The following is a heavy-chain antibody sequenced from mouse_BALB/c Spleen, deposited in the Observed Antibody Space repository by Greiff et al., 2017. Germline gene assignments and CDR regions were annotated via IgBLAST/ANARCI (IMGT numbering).Heavy chain of an antibody. Sequence: EVQLQESGPGLVKPSQSLSLTCSVTGYSITSGYYWNWIRQFPGNKLEWMGYISYDGSNNYNPSLKNRISITRDTSKNQFFLKLNSVTTEDTATYYCAREGDYGNYSPYAMDYWGQGTSVTVSS. CDR3: AREGDYGNYSPYAMDY. J-gene: IGHJ4*01. V-gene: IGHV3-6*02. CDR2: ISYDGSN. CDR1: GYSITSGYY. D-gene: IGHD2-1*01.